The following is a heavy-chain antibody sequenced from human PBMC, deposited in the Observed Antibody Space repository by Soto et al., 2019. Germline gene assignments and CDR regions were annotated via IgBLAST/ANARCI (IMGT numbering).Heavy chain of an antibody. CDR2: IYYSGST. Sequence: SETLSLTCTVSGGSISSGGYYWSWIRQHPGKGLEWIGYIYYSGSTYYNPSLKSRVTISVDTSKNQFSLKLSSVTAADTAVYYCARNPTIWGPDVWGKGTTVTVSS. CDR3: ARNPTIWGPDV. D-gene: IGHD3-3*01. V-gene: IGHV4-31*03. J-gene: IGHJ6*04. CDR1: GGSISSGGYY.